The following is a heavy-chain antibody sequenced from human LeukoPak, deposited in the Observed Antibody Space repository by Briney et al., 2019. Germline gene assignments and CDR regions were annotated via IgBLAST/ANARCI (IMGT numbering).Heavy chain of an antibody. CDR2: TSSDLNVK. CDR1: GFSFRNYV. CDR3: AREGYYGSGSPPSLYFDY. V-gene: IGHV3-30-3*01. Sequence: GGSLRLSCAASGFSFRNYVIHWVRQAPGKGLEWVAVTSSDLNVKLYADSVKGRFTISRDNSRSTLYLQMNSLRPEDTAIYYCAREGYYGSGSPPSLYFDYWGQGTLVTVSS. J-gene: IGHJ4*02. D-gene: IGHD3-10*01.